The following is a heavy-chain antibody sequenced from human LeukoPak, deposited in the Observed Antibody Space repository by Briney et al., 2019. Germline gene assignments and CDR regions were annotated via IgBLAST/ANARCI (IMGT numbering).Heavy chain of an antibody. CDR3: ARDSYSSSSAD. D-gene: IGHD6-6*01. CDR2: ISSSSSYI. CDR1: GFTFSSYS. Sequence: GGSLRLSCAASGFTFSSYSMNWVRQALGKGLEGVSSISSSSSYIYYADSVKGRFTISRDNAKNSLYLQMNSLRAEDTAVYYCARDSYSSSSADWGQGTLVTVSS. J-gene: IGHJ4*02. V-gene: IGHV3-21*01.